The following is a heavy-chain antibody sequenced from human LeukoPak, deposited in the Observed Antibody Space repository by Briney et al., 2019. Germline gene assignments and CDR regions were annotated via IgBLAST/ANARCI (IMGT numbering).Heavy chain of an antibody. Sequence: PSETLSLTCTVSAVSVIVGSGYYWGWVRQSPEKGLEWIGSLYYNGITYYNPSLNGRATVSIDTSKNHFSLTLTSVPAADTAVYFCARHASNSCRFAPWGQGTLVTVSS. CDR2: LYYNGIT. CDR1: AVSVIVGSGYY. J-gene: IGHJ5*02. V-gene: IGHV4-39*01. CDR3: ARHASNSCRFAP. D-gene: IGHD2/OR15-2a*01.